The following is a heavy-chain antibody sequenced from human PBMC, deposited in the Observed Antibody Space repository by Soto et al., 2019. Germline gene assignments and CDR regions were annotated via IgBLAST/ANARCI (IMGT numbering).Heavy chain of an antibody. CDR1: GFTFSIYA. CDR3: AKVYFYSSRHPFGC. CDR2: ISGSGART. D-gene: IGHD6-13*01. J-gene: IGHJ4*02. V-gene: IGHV3-23*01. Sequence: PGVSLRLSCAASGFTFSIYAMSWVRHAPGKGLEWASAISGSGARTSYAASVQGRFTIPSDNPKTTLHLQMNSLRAEDTAVYYCAKVYFYSSRHPFGCWGQGNLVTVSS.